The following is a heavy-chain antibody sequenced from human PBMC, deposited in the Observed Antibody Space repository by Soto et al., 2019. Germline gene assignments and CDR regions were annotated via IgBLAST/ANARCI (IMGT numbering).Heavy chain of an antibody. CDR3: AKDWGFTMIVVVDWFDP. D-gene: IGHD3-22*01. V-gene: IGHV1-69*06. CDR2: IIPIFGTA. CDR1: GGTFSSYA. J-gene: IGHJ5*02. Sequence: QVQLVQSGAEVKKPGSSVKVSCKASGGTFSSYAISWVRQAPGQGLEWMGGIIPIFGTANYAQKFQGRVTITADKSTSTAYMELSSLRSEDTAVYYCAKDWGFTMIVVVDWFDPWGQGTLVTVSS.